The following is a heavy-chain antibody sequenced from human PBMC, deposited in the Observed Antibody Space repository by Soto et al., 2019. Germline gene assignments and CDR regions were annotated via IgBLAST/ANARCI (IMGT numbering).Heavy chain of an antibody. CDR2: ISWNSGSI. Sequence: EVQLVESGGGLVQPGRSLRLSCAASGFTFDDYAMHWVRQAPGKGLEWVSGISWNSGSIGYADSVKGRFTISRDNAKNSLYLQTNSLRAEDTAIYYCCITMIVVVDTAYDHWGQGTLVTVSS. D-gene: IGHD3-22*01. J-gene: IGHJ4*02. CDR1: GFTFDDYA. V-gene: IGHV3-9*01. CDR3: CITMIVVVDTAYDH.